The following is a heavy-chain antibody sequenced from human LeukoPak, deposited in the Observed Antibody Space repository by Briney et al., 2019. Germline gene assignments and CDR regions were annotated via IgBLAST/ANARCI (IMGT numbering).Heavy chain of an antibody. CDR3: RAAGTFFDY. CDR2: IRSKAYGGTT. CDR1: GFTFGDYA. J-gene: IGHJ4*02. D-gene: IGHD6-13*01. Sequence: GGSLRLSCTASGFTFGDYAMSWARQAPGKGLEWVGFIRSKAYGGTTEYAASVKGRFTISRDDSKSIAYLQMNSLKTEDTAVYYCRAAGTFFDYWGQGTLVTVSS. V-gene: IGHV3-49*04.